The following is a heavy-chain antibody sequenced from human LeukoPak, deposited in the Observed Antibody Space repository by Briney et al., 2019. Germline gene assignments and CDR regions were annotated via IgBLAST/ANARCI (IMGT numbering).Heavy chain of an antibody. CDR2: IYYNGRT. CDR1: GGSISSGGYS. J-gene: IGHJ3*02. D-gene: IGHD3-22*01. CDR3: ASRFYYDSSGPPGLVDI. V-gene: IGHV4-30-4*07. Sequence: SETLSLTCAVSGGSISSGGYSWSWIRQPPGKGLEWIGYIYYNGRTFYNPSLKSRVTISVDTSKNQFSLKLSSVTAADTAVYYCASRFYYDSSGPPGLVDIWGQGTMVTVSS.